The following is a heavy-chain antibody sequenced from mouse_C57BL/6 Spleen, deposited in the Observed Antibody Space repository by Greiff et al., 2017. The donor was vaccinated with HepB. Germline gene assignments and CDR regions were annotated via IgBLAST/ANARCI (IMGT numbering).Heavy chain of an antibody. J-gene: IGHJ2*01. CDR2: ISYSGIS. CDR1: GYSFPRYF. CDR3: ARAGGYDYLYFDY. V-gene: IGHV3-8*01. Sequence: VQLTESGPGLVIPSPSLSLSCSVSGYSFPRYFCYWFQNFPENNLKYIGYISYSGISYYNPSLKSRISITRDTSKNQYYLQLNSVTTEDTATYYCARAGGYDYLYFDYWGQGTTLTVSS. D-gene: IGHD2-4*01.